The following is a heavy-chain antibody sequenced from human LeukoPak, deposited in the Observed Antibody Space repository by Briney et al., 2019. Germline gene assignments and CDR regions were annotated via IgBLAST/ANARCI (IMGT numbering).Heavy chain of an antibody. CDR2: IYYSGST. Sequence: SETLSLTCTVSGGSISSSSYYWGWIRQPPGKGLEWIGSIYYSGSTYYNPSLKSRVTISVDTSKNQFSLKLSSVTAADTAVYYCARGSTHYYGSGSYFRKPFDYWGQGTLVTVSS. J-gene: IGHJ4*02. CDR1: GGSISSSSYY. D-gene: IGHD3-10*01. CDR3: ARGSTHYYGSGSYFRKPFDY. V-gene: IGHV4-39*01.